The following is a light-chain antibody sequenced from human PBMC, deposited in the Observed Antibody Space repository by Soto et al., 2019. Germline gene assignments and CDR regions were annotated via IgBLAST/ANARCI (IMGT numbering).Light chain of an antibody. CDR3: SSRTTSNPYV. V-gene: IGLV2-14*01. CDR2: EVS. J-gene: IGLJ1*01. CDR1: SSDIGAYNS. Sequence: QSALTQPASMSGSPGQSITISCTGTSSDIGAYNSVSWYQQHPGKAPKLMIYEVSNRPSGVSNRFSASKSGNTASLTISGLQAEDEADYYCSSRTTSNPYVFGTGTELTVL.